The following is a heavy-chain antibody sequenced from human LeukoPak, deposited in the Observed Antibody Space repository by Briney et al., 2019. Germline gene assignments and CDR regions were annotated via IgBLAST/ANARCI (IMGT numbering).Heavy chain of an antibody. D-gene: IGHD3-16*02. CDR1: GFGVSSND. CDR2: INHSGST. J-gene: IGHJ4*02. V-gene: IGHV4-34*01. CDR3: ARSIDYYFDY. Sequence: GSLRLSCAASGFGVSSNDMSWVRQPPGKGLEWIGEINHSGSTNYNPSLKSRVTISVDTSKNQFSLKLSSVTAADTAVYYCARSIDYYFDYWGQGTLVTVSS.